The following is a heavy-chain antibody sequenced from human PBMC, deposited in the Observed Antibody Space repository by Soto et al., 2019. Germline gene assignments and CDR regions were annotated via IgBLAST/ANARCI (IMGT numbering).Heavy chain of an antibody. CDR2: IHYSGSI. Sequence: QVQLQQSGPGLVKPSQTLSLTCTVSGGSISYEYYHWTWIRQSPGKGLAWIGYIHYSGSIIYNPSFKRRVTISGDTSKNQFSLQLSSVTAADTAVYFCAREDDGGDRDYYGLDVWGQGTTVTVSS. CDR1: GGSISYEYYH. CDR3: AREDDGGDRDYYGLDV. D-gene: IGHD2-21*02. V-gene: IGHV4-30-4*08. J-gene: IGHJ6*02.